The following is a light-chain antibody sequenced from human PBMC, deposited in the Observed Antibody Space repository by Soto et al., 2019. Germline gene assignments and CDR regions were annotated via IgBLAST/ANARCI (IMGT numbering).Light chain of an antibody. Sequence: DIQMTQSPSSLSASVGDRVTITCRASQSIASYLNWYQQKPGQAPKLLIYAASSLQSGVPSRFSGSGSGTDFTLTISTLQPEDFATYWCQQSYTTPWTFGQGTKVEIK. CDR3: QQSYTTPWT. CDR2: AAS. J-gene: IGKJ1*01. CDR1: QSIASY. V-gene: IGKV1-39*01.